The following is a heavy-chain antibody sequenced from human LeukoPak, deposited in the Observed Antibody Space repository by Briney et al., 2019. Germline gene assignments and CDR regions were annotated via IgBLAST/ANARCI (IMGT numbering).Heavy chain of an antibody. CDR3: ARDRYYYDSSGYYPLDY. CDR2: IIPIFGTA. CDR1: GYTFTGYY. Sequence: ASVKVSCKASGYTFTGYYMHWVRQAPGQGLEWMGGIIPIFGTANYAQKFQGRVTITADESTSTAYMELSSLRSEDTAVYYCARDRYYYDSSGYYPLDYWGQGTLVTVSS. V-gene: IGHV1-69*13. J-gene: IGHJ4*02. D-gene: IGHD3-22*01.